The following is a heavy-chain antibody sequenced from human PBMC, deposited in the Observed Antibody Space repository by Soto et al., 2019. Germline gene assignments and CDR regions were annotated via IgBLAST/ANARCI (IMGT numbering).Heavy chain of an antibody. J-gene: IGHJ4*02. CDR3: ARAPSEYIWGSYLRDYEY. D-gene: IGHD3-16*01. CDR2: ISGTTGHA. CDR1: GFPFSNYA. V-gene: IGHV3-23*01. Sequence: EVQILESGGGLVQPGGSLRLSCAASGFPFSNYAMAWVRQAPGKGLEWVSAISGTTGHAFYADSVKDRFTISRDNSKNTLYLQMHSLRAEDTAVYHCARAPSEYIWGSYLRDYEYWGQGTLVTVSS.